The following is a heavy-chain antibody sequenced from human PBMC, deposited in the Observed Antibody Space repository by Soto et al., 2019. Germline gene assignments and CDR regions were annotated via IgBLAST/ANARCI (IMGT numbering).Heavy chain of an antibody. D-gene: IGHD6-6*01. CDR3: ARNSIAARRSYGMDV. CDR1: GYSFTSYW. J-gene: IGHJ6*02. Sequence: PEQSVKFSCQCSGYSFTSYWLSLVRQMPGKGLEGMGRIDPSDSNTNYSPSFQGHVTISAEKSISTAYLQWSSLKASDTARYYCARNSIAARRSYGMDVWDQGTTVNVSS. V-gene: IGHV5-10-1*01. CDR2: IDPSDSNT.